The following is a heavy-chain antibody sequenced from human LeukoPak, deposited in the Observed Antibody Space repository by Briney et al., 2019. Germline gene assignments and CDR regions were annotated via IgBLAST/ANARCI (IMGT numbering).Heavy chain of an antibody. CDR2: LKQDGSEK. J-gene: IGHJ4*02. Sequence: GGSLRLSCAASGITFSTYWMSWVRQAPGKGLEWLANLKQDGSEKYYLDPVKGRFTISRDNAKNSLYLQMNSLRPEDTAVYYCATTEHWLPQGVDYWGQGTLVTVSS. CDR3: ATTEHWLPQGVDY. CDR1: GITFSTYW. V-gene: IGHV3-7*01. D-gene: IGHD6-19*01.